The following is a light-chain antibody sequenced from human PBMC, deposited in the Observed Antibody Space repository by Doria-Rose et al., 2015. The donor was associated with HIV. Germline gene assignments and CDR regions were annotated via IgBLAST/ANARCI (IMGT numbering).Light chain of an antibody. J-gene: IGLJ2*01. CDR1: SLRLYY. CDR2: GKN. V-gene: IGLV3-19*01. CDR3: NSRDSSGNHLEV. Sequence: SSELSQEPAVSVASGQTVRITCQGDSLRLYYATWYQQKPGQAPALVIYGKNNRPSGIPDRFSGSSSGNTASLTITGAQAEDEAVYFCNSRDSSGNHLEVFGGGTKLTVL.